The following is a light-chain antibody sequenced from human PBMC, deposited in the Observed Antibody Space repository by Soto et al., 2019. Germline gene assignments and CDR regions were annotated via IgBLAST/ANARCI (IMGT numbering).Light chain of an antibody. CDR3: QQYYTTPRT. J-gene: IGKJ1*01. CDR2: WAS. V-gene: IGKV4-1*01. CDR1: QNILYSSNSKNY. Sequence: VSLGERATINCKSSQNILYSSNSKNYLAWYQQKPGQPPNLLIYWASTRESGVPDRFSGSGSGTDFTLTISSLQAEDVAVYYCQQYYTTPRTFGQGTKVEIK.